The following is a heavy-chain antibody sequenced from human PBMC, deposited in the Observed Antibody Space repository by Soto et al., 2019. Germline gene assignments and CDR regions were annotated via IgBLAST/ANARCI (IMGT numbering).Heavy chain of an antibody. CDR2: IIPILGIA. CDR1: GGTFSSYT. V-gene: IGHV1-69*02. CDR3: ARYRRAWFDP. J-gene: IGHJ5*02. Sequence: QVQLVQSGAEVKKPGSSVKVSCKASGGTFSSYTISWVRQAPGQGPEWMGRIIPILGIANYAQKFQGRVTITADKSTSTAYMELSSLRSEDTAVYYCARYRRAWFDPWGLGTLVTVSS.